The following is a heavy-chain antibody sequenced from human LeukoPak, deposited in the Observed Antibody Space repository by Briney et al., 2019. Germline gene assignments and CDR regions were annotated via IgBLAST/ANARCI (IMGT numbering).Heavy chain of an antibody. CDR2: MSPNSGNT. J-gene: IGHJ4*02. CDR1: GYTFTSYD. V-gene: IGHV1-8*01. Sequence: ASVKVSCKASGYTFTSYDINWVRQATGQGPEWMGWMSPNSGNTGYAQKLQGRVTMTTDTSTSTAYMELRSLRSDDTAVYYCARAGSSIAARSDYWGQGTLVTVSS. CDR3: ARAGSSIAARSDY. D-gene: IGHD6-6*01.